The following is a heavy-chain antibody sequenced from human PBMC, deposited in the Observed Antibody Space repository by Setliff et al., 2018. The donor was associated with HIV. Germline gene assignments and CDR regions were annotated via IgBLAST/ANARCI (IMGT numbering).Heavy chain of an antibody. D-gene: IGHD3-22*01. V-gene: IGHV1-2*02. CDR2: INTEHGGA. CDR1: GYTFSDYE. J-gene: IGHJ4*02. Sequence: PRASVKVSCKASGYTFSDYEIHWLRQAPGQGPEWLAWINTEHGGAYYAQNFQGRVSATRDTSISTVYMELRSLKSDDTAIYYCATTEGGYTINSDSSGSRYFDHWGQGTLVTVSS. CDR3: ATTEGGYTINSDSSGSRYFDH.